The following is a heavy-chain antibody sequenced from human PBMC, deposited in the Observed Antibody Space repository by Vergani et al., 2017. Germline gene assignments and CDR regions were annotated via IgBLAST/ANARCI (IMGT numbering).Heavy chain of an antibody. D-gene: IGHD2-15*01. V-gene: IGHV3-9*01. CDR2: ISWNSGSI. Sequence: EVQLVESGGGLVQPGRSLRLSCAASGFTFDDYAMHWVRQAPGKGLEWVSGISWNSGSIGYADCVKGRFTISRDNAKNSLYLQMNSLRAEDTALYYCAKEGVRGYCSGGSCATAFDYWGQGTLVTVSS. CDR3: AKEGVRGYCSGGSCATAFDY. CDR1: GFTFDDYA. J-gene: IGHJ4*02.